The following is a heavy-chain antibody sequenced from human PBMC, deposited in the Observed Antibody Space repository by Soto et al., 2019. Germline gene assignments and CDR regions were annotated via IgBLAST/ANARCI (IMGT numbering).Heavy chain of an antibody. Sequence: QVQLVQSGAEVKKPGASVKVSCKASGYTFTAYYMHWLRQAPGQGLEWMGWINPNSGGTKYEQRFKGRGTVTNHTSISTTYMELSSLGSDDTAVYYCARGDFDRSGNYNAGWFAPWGQGTLVTVSS. D-gene: IGHD3-22*01. CDR3: ARGDFDRSGNYNAGWFAP. CDR1: GYTFTAYY. CDR2: INPNSGGT. J-gene: IGHJ5*02. V-gene: IGHV1-2*02.